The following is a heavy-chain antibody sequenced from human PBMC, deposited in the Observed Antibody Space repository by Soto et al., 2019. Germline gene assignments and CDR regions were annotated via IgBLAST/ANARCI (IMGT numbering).Heavy chain of an antibody. CDR3: AKVSGGIGLLPSAFDI. J-gene: IGHJ3*02. CDR2: ITGSGGST. CDR1: GFTFSSYA. V-gene: IGHV3-23*01. Sequence: EVQLLESGGGLVQPGGSLRLSCAASGFTFSSYAMSWVRQASGKGLAWVSAITGSGGSTYYADSVKGRFTISRDNSQNGMYLQMNSLRAEDTAVYYCAKVSGGIGLLPSAFDIWGQGTMVTVSS. D-gene: IGHD3-22*01.